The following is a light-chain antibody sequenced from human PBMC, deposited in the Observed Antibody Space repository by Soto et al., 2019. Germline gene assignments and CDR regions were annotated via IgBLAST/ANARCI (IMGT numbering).Light chain of an antibody. V-gene: IGKV1-27*01. CDR3: QKYDSVPLT. Sequence: DIQMTQSPSSLSASVGDRVTITCRASQGFSNFLAWYQQKQGKVPKLLIYAASTLQSGVPSRFSGSGSGTDFTLTISSLQPEDVATYYCQKYDSVPLTFGGGTKVDIK. CDR2: AAS. CDR1: QGFSNF. J-gene: IGKJ4*01.